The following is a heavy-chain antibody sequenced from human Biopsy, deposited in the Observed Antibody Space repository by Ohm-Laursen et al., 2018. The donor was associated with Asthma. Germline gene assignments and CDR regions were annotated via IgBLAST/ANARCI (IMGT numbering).Heavy chain of an antibody. CDR2: VNTGNGDT. V-gene: IGHV1-3*04. J-gene: IGHJ3*01. CDR1: GYNFISFA. CDR3: ARTYYDFLTGQVKDVFGV. Sequence: ASVKVSCKPSGYNFISFAIHWVRQAPGQRLEWMGWVNTGNGDTKYSQKFRGRVTITRDTSASTAYMELRSLRSEDTATYYCARTYYDFLTGQVKDVFGVWGQGTMVTVSS. D-gene: IGHD3-9*01.